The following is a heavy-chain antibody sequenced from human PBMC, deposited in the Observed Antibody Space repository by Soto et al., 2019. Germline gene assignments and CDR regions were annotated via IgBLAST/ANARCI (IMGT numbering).Heavy chain of an antibody. CDR1: GGSISGSYYY. CDR2: VFYTGFT. D-gene: IGHD1-20*01. V-gene: IGHV4-39*01. Sequence: PSETLSLTCAVSGGSISGSYYYWGWLRQSPGRGPEWIGSVFYTGFTSYNPSLERRVSVAVDTSKNQFSLKGSAVTAADTALYYWASSQKGYNWNYFDHWGQGALVTVSS. CDR3: ASSQKGYNWNYFDH. J-gene: IGHJ4*02.